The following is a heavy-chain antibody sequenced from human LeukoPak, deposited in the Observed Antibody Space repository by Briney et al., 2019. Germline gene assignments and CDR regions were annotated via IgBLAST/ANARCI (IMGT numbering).Heavy chain of an antibody. V-gene: IGHV4-59*01. Sequence: SETLSLTCTVSGGSISSYYWSWIRQPPGRGLEWIGYIYYSGSTNYNPSLKSRVTISVDTSKNQFSLKLSSVTAADTAVYYCASSLWSHDYYYMDVWGKGTTVTVSS. CDR1: GGSISSYY. D-gene: IGHD2-21*01. CDR3: ASSLWSHDYYYMDV. CDR2: IYYSGST. J-gene: IGHJ6*03.